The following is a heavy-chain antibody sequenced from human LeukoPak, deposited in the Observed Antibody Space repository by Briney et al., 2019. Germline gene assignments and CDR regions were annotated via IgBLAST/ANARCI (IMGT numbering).Heavy chain of an antibody. J-gene: IGHJ4*02. CDR2: IYYSGST. D-gene: IGHD1-1*01. CDR1: GGSISSYY. CDR3: ARGWNAIDY. Sequence: PSETLSLTCTVSGGSISSYYWSWIRQPPGKGLEWIGYIYYSGSTNYNPSLKSRVTISVDTSKNQFSLKLSSVTAADTAVYYCARGWNAIDYWGQGTLVAVSS. V-gene: IGHV4-59*01.